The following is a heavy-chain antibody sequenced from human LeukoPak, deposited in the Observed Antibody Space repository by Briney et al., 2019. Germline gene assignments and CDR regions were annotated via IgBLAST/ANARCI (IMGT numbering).Heavy chain of an antibody. CDR1: GFTFNRHW. CDR3: ARVGSALDY. V-gene: IGHV3-74*01. CDR2: IVEDGSST. Sequence: GGSLRLSCAASGFTFNRHWMTWIRQAPGKGLVWLSRIVEDGSSTYYADSVKGRFTISRDNAENMLYLQMNSLRVEDTAVYYCARVGSALDYWGQGTLVTVSS. J-gene: IGHJ4*02. D-gene: IGHD6-19*01.